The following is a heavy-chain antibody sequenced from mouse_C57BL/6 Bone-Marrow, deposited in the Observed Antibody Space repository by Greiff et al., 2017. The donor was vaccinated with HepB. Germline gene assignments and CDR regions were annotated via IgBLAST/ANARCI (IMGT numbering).Heavy chain of an antibody. V-gene: IGHV3-6*01. CDR3: ARGATVVPWYFDV. D-gene: IGHD1-1*01. CDR2: ISYDGSN. Sequence: EVQLQESGPGLVKPSQSLSLTCSVTGYSITSGYYWNWIRQFPGNKLEWMGYISYDGSNNYNPSLKNRISITRDTSKNQFFLKLNSVTTEDTATYYCARGATVVPWYFDVWGTGTTVTVSS. J-gene: IGHJ1*03. CDR1: GYSITSGYY.